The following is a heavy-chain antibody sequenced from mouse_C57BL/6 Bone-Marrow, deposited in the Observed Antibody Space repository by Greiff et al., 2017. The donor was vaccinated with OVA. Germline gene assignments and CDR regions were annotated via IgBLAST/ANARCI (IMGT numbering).Heavy chain of an antibody. D-gene: IGHD2-3*01. Sequence: QVQLKESGPGLVQPSQSLSITCTVSGFSLTSYGVHWVRQSPGKGLEWLGVIWSGGSTDYNAAFISRLSISKDNSKSQVFFKMNSLQADDTAIYYCARKPLYDGYYADAMDYWGQGTSVTVSS. J-gene: IGHJ4*01. CDR1: GFSLTSYG. V-gene: IGHV2-2*01. CDR2: IWSGGST. CDR3: ARKPLYDGYYADAMDY.